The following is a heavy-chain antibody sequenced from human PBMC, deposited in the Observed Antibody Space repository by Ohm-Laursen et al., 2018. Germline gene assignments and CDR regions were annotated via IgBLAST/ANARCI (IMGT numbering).Heavy chain of an antibody. V-gene: IGHV3-33*01. Sequence: SLRLSCAASGFIFRNFGMHWVRQAPGKGLEWVAAIWYDGSNKYYADSVKGRFTISRDNSRNSLYLQMNSLRAEDTAVYYCARGSGEYVYYWGQGTLVTVSS. CDR3: ARGSGEYVYY. J-gene: IGHJ4*02. CDR2: IWYDGSNK. CDR1: GFIFRNFG. D-gene: IGHD2-15*01.